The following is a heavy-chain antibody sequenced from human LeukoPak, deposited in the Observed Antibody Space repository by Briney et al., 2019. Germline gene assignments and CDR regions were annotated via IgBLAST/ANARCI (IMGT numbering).Heavy chain of an antibody. Sequence: ASVKVSCRASGYAFTSHWMHWVRQAPEQGLEWMGVINPTGTGATYAQKFQGRATLTGDTSTSTDYMELSSLRSEDTAIYYCARDHSRTEGGISFWWFDPWGQGTLVTVSS. CDR3: ARDHSRTEGGISFWWFDP. V-gene: IGHV1-46*01. J-gene: IGHJ5*02. D-gene: IGHD3-10*01. CDR1: GYAFTSHW. CDR2: INPTGTGA.